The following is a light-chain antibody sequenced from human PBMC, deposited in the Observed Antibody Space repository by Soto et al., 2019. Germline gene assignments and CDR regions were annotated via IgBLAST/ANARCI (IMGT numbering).Light chain of an antibody. Sequence: EVVLTQSPGTLSLSPGERATLSCRASQSVADSYLAWYQQKPGRAPRLLFYAATRRPTGIQDRFSGSGSGTDLHLTIRKLEPDDFAVYYCHQFGSSPETFGQGTKVE. CDR2: AAT. CDR1: QSVADSY. CDR3: HQFGSSPET. V-gene: IGKV3-20*01. J-gene: IGKJ1*01.